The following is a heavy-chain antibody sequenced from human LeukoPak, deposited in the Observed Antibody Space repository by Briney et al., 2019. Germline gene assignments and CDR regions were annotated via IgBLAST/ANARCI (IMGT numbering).Heavy chain of an antibody. V-gene: IGHV3-21*01. CDR1: GFTFSSYS. CDR2: ISSSSSYI. Sequence: GGSLRLSCAASGFTFSSYSMNWFRQAPGKGLEWVSSISSSSSYIYYADSVKGRFTISRDNAKNSLYLQMNSLRAEDTAVYYCARDPSADAFDIWGQGTMVTVSS. CDR3: ARDPSADAFDI. J-gene: IGHJ3*02.